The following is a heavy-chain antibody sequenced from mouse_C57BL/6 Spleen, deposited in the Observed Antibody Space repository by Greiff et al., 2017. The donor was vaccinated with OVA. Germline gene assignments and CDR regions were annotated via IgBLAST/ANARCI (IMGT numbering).Heavy chain of an antibody. D-gene: IGHD2-12*01. CDR1: GYAFSSSW. CDR2: IYPGNGDT. J-gene: IGHJ3*01. CDR3: ASPYDWFAY. Sequence: QVQLQQSGPELVKPGASVKISCKASGYAFSSSWMHWVKQRPGKGLEWIGRIYPGNGDTNYNGKFKGKATLTADKSSSTAYMQLSSLTSEDSAVYCCASPYDWFAYWGQGTLVTVSA. V-gene: IGHV1-82*01.